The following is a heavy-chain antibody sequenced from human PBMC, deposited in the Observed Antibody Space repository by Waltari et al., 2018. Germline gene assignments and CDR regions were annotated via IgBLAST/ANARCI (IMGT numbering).Heavy chain of an antibody. CDR3: ATYRWLGY. CDR2: INYDGSEK. CDR1: EFTFSTYW. Sequence: EVQLVESGGGLVQPGGSLRLSCEVSEFTFSTYWMTWVRQASGRVLEWVANINYDGSEKNYVDSVKGRFSISRDNARNSLYLQMNSLRAEDTAVYYCATYRWLGYWGQGTLVTVSS. V-gene: IGHV3-7*03. D-gene: IGHD3-10*01. J-gene: IGHJ4*02.